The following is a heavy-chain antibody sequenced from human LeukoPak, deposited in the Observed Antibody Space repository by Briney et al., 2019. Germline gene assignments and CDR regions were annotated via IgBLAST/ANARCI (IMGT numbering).Heavy chain of an antibody. Sequence: GGSLRLSCAASGFTFSTYWMTWVRQAPGKGLEWVANMKGDGSEIYYVDSVKGRFTISRDNAKNLLYLQMNSLRAEDTAVYYCAKDILAAGLFFDYWGQGALVTVSS. CDR3: AKDILAAGLFFDY. CDR2: MKGDGSEI. V-gene: IGHV3-7*03. D-gene: IGHD6-13*01. J-gene: IGHJ4*02. CDR1: GFTFSTYW.